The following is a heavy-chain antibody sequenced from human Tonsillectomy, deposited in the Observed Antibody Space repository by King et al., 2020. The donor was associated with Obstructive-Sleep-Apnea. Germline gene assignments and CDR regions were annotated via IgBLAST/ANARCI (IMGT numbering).Heavy chain of an antibody. CDR1: GFTFSSYG. CDR2: IWYDGSNK. V-gene: IGHV3-33*06. CDR3: AKESLELNEFDY. Sequence: VQLVESGGGVVQPGRSLRLSCAASGFTFSSYGMHWVRQAPGKGLEWVAVIWYDGSNKYYADSVKGRFTISRDNSKNTLYLQKNSLRAEDTAVYYCAKESLELNEFDYWGQGTLVTVSS. D-gene: IGHD1-7*01. J-gene: IGHJ4*02.